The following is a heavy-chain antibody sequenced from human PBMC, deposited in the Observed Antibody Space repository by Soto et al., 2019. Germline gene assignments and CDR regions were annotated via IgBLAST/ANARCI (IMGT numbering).Heavy chain of an antibody. CDR3: AREGFYYDYWSGYTKPYYFDN. J-gene: IGHJ4*02. V-gene: IGHV3-7*01. D-gene: IGHD3-3*01. CDR2: IKQDGSET. CDR1: GLNFNTYW. Sequence: GGSLRLSCAASGLNFNTYWMSWVRQSPGKGLEWVANIKQDGSETYYVDSVKGRFTISRDNAKKSLYLQMNSLRAEDTAVYYCAREGFYYDYWSGYTKPYYFDNWGQGALVTV.